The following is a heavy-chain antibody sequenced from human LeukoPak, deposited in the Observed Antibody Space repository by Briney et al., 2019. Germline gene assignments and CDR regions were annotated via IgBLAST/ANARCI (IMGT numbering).Heavy chain of an antibody. CDR1: GYTFTGYY. Sequence: ASVKVSFQSSGYTFTGYYMHWVRPPPGQGGAWVGGINHNGGGKNYAQKVKGRVTMTRDNAISTAYMELSRLRSDDTAVYYCARRRDMVSVGYYYYMDVWGKGTTVTVSS. CDR2: INHNGGGK. J-gene: IGHJ6*03. D-gene: IGHD5-18*01. CDR3: ARRRDMVSVGYYYYMDV. V-gene: IGHV1-2*02.